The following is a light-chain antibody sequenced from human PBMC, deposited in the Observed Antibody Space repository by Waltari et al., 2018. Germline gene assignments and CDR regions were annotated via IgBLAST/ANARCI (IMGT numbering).Light chain of an antibody. V-gene: IGKV3-20*01. CDR1: QSVTSIA. CDR2: GAS. J-gene: IGKJ4*01. Sequence: ETVLTQSPGTLSLSPGERATLSCRASQSVTSIALSWYQQKPGQAPSLLIYGASRRATGIPDRFSGSGSGTDFTLTISRLEPEDFVVYYCQHYDGLVVTFGGGTKVEI. CDR3: QHYDGLVVT.